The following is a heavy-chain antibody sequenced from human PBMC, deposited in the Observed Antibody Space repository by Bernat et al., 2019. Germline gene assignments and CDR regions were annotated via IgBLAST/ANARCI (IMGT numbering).Heavy chain of an antibody. D-gene: IGHD6-19*01. V-gene: IGHV4-34*01. CDR2: INHSGST. Sequence: QVQLQQWGAGLLKPSETLSLTCAVYGGSFSGYYWSWIRQPPGKGLEWIGEINHSGSTNYNPSLKSRVTISVDTSKNQFSLKLSSVTAADTAVYYCARSVAGVLGYWGQGTLVTVSS. CDR1: GGSFSGYY. J-gene: IGHJ4*02. CDR3: ARSVAGVLGY.